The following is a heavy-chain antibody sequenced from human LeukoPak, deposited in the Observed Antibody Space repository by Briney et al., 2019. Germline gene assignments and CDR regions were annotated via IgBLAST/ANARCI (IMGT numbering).Heavy chain of an antibody. CDR3: ARQGSGWLVYYFDY. V-gene: IGHV4-59*08. CDR1: GGSISSYY. J-gene: IGHJ4*02. CDR2: IYYSGST. Sequence: SETLSLTCTVSGGSISSYYWSWIRQPPGKGLEWIGYIYYSGSTNYNPSLKSRVTISVDTSKNQFSLKLSSVTAADTAVYYRARQGSGWLVYYFDYWGQGTLVTVSS. D-gene: IGHD6-19*01.